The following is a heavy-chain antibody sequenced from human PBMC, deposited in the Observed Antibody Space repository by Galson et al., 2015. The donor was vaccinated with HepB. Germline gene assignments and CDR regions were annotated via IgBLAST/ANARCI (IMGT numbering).Heavy chain of an antibody. CDR1: GGTFGSNY. CDR3: ARGHPQINVMDF. Sequence: ETLSLTCGVYGGTFGSNYWTWIRQTPGKGLGWIGEVNRSGSRNYNPSIKSRVTISLDTSKNQFSLRLTSVTAADTAIYYCARGHPQINVMDFWGRGTPVTVSS. CDR2: VNRSGSR. D-gene: IGHD3-16*01. J-gene: IGHJ4*02. V-gene: IGHV4-34*01.